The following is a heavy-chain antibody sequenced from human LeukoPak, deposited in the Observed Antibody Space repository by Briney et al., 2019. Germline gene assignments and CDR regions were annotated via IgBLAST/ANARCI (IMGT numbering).Heavy chain of an antibody. V-gene: IGHV3-30*18. J-gene: IGHJ5*02. D-gene: IGHD6-19*01. CDR1: GFTFSSYG. CDR3: AKDPGIAVAGSSGWFDP. Sequence: PGGSLRLSCAASGFTFSSYGMHWVRQAPGKGLEWVAVISYDGSNKYYADSVRGRFTISRDNSKNTLHLQMNSLRAEDTAVYYCAKDPGIAVAGSSGWFDPWGQGTLVTVSS. CDR2: ISYDGSNK.